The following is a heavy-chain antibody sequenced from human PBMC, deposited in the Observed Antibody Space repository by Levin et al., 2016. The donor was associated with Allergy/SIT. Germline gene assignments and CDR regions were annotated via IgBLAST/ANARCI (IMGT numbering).Heavy chain of an antibody. V-gene: IGHV3-11*06. CDR2: ISSSSSYT. J-gene: IGHJ6*03. CDR3: ARLAAGTKYYYYYMDV. D-gene: IGHD6-13*01. Sequence: GESLKISCAASGFTFSDYYMSWIRQAPGKGLEWVSYISSSSSYTNYADSVKGRFTISRDNAKNSLYLQMNSLRAEDTAVYYCARLAAGTKYYYYYMDVWGKGTTVTVSS. CDR1: GFTFSDYY.